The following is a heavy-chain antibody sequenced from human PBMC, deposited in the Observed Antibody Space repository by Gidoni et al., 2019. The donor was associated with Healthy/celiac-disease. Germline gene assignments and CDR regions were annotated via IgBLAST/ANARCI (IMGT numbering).Heavy chain of an antibody. V-gene: IGHV4-4*02. CDR2: IYHSGST. J-gene: IGHJ4*02. CDR3: ERVANYYGSGSYPGFAG. D-gene: IGHD3-10*01. CDR1: CGSISSSTW. Sequence: VQLQASVPGLLKPSGTLSLTCAVSCGSISSSTWWSWVRQHPGKGLEWIGEIYHSGSTNYNQSLKSRVTIAVDKSKNQFSLKLSSVTAADTAVYYCERVANYYGSGSYPGFAGWGQGTLVTVSS.